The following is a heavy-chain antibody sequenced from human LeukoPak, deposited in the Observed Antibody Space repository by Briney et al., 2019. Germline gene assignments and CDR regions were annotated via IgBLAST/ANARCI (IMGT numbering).Heavy chain of an antibody. D-gene: IGHD5-18*01. Sequence: ASVKVSCKASGYTFTSYGISWVRQAPGQGLEWMGWINPNSGGTNYAQKFQGRVTMTRDTSISTAYMELSRLRSDDTAVYYCATIDVDTAKVGYWGQGTLVTVSS. J-gene: IGHJ4*02. V-gene: IGHV1-2*02. CDR3: ATIDVDTAKVGY. CDR2: INPNSGGT. CDR1: GYTFTSYG.